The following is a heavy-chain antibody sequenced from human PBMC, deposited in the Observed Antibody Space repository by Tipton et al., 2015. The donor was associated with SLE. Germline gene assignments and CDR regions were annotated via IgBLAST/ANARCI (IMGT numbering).Heavy chain of an antibody. D-gene: IGHD1-26*01. CDR1: VGSISSYY. CDR3: ARFTGGSYSFYYYYYMDV. V-gene: IGHV4-59*07. J-gene: IGHJ6*03. Sequence: TLSLTCTVSVGSISSYYWSWIRQPPGKGLEWIGYIYYSGSTNYNPSLKSRVTISVDTSKNQFSLKLSSVTAADTAVYYCARFTGGSYSFYYYYYMDVWGKVTTVTVSS. CDR2: IYYSGST.